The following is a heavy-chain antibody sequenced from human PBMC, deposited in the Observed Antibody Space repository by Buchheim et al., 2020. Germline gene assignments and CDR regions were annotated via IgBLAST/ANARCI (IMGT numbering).Heavy chain of an antibody. CDR3: ARVRDGYNWASGFDY. J-gene: IGHJ4*02. CDR1: GFTFSTNA. D-gene: IGHD5-24*01. Sequence: QVQLVESGGGVVQPGRSLRLSCAASGFTFSTNAMHWVRQAPGKGLEWVAIISYDGSNKYYADFVKGRFTISRDNSKNKLYLKINSLRADDTAVYYCARVRDGYNWASGFDYWGQGTL. CDR2: ISYDGSNK. V-gene: IGHV3-30*04.